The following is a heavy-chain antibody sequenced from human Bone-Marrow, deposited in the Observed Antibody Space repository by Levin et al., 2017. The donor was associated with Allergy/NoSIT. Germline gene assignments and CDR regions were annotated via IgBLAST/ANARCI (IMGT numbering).Heavy chain of an antibody. V-gene: IGHV1-69*13. CDR1: GGTFSSYA. CDR3: ARGLPAGGATVYGMDV. J-gene: IGHJ6*02. D-gene: IGHD4-17*01. CDR2: IIPIFGTA. Sequence: SVKVSCKASGGTFSSYAISWVRQAPGQGLEWMGGIIPIFGTANYAQKFQGRVTITADESTSTAYMELSSLRSEDTAVYYCARGLPAGGATVYGMDVWGQGTTVTVSS.